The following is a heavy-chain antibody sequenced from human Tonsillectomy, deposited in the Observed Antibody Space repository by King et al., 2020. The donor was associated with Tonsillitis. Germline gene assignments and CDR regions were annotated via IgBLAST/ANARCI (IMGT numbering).Heavy chain of an antibody. CDR2: IGTYNGDT. Sequence: EQLVQSGAEVKKPGASVKVSCKTSGYRFTSHGVSWVRQAPGQGLEWMGWIGTYNGDTNYAQKFQGRVTMTTDTSASTAYMELRSLRSDDTAVYYCARMEMTTISDYYFDYWGQGTLVTVSS. D-gene: IGHD5-24*01. CDR3: ARMEMTTISDYYFDY. V-gene: IGHV1-18*04. J-gene: IGHJ4*02. CDR1: GYRFTSHG.